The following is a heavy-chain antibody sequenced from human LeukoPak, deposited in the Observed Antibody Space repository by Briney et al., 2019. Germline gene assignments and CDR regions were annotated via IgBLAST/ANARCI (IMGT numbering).Heavy chain of an antibody. CDR1: GFTFNSYR. J-gene: IGHJ5*02. D-gene: IGHD6-6*01. CDR2: ISSSSGYI. V-gene: IGHV3-21*01. Sequence: PGGSLRLSCAASGFTFNSYRMNWVRQAPGEGLEWVSSISSSSGYIYYADSVKGRFTISRDNAKNSLYLQMDSLRAEDTAVYYCARDRIAARPGWFDPWGQGTLVTVSS. CDR3: ARDRIAARPGWFDP.